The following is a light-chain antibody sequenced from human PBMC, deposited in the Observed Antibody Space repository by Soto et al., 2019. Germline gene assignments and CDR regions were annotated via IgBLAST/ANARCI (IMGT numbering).Light chain of an antibody. J-gene: IGLJ1*01. V-gene: IGLV2-14*01. CDR1: SSDVGGYNY. CDR2: EVN. Sequence: QSALTQPASVSGSPGQSITISCTGTSSDVGGYNYVSWYQQHPGKGPKLMIYEVNNRPSGVSNRFSGSKSGNTASLTISGLQAEDEADYYCSSYTSSSTLYVFGTGTKVTVL. CDR3: SSYTSSSTLYV.